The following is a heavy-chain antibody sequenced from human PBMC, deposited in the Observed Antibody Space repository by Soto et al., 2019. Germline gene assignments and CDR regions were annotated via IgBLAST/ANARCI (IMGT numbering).Heavy chain of an antibody. CDR1: GFTFSDYG. V-gene: IGHV3-30*18. CDR2: ISYDGSNK. D-gene: IGHD1-20*01. J-gene: IGHJ4*02. CDR3: AKGRDNWDFFDY. Sequence: GGSLRLSCAASGFTFSDYGMHWVRQAPGKGLEWVAFISYDGSNKYYADSVKGRSTISRGNSKSTLYLQMNSLRAEDTAVYYCAKGRDNWDFFDYWGQETLVTVSS.